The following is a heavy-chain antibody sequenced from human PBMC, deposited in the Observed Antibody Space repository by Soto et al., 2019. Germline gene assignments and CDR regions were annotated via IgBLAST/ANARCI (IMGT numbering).Heavy chain of an antibody. CDR3: ARGRWPTVDP. V-gene: IGHV1-46*03. CDR2: INPSGGIT. CDR1: GYTFTSYY. Sequence: GSSVKFSCKASGYTFTSYYMHWVRQAPGQVLECMVIINPSGGITSYXXKFQGRVXXTRDTSTSTVXMELSXLRSEDTAVYYCARGRWPTVDPWRQGTLVTGSS. D-gene: IGHD4-17*01. J-gene: IGHJ5*02.